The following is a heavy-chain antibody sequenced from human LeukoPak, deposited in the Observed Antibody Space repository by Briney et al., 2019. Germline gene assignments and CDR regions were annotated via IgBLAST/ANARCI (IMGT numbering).Heavy chain of an antibody. D-gene: IGHD3-3*01. V-gene: IGHV1-18*01. J-gene: IGHJ5*02. CDR3: ARDRTPVRFLDPQNWFDP. CDR2: ISAYNGNT. Sequence: ASVKVSCKASGYTFTSYGISWVRQAPGQGLEWMGWISAYNGNTNYAQKLQGRVTMTTDTSTSTAYMELRSLRSDDTAVYYCARDRTPVRFLDPQNWFDPWGQGTLVTVSS. CDR1: GYTFTSYG.